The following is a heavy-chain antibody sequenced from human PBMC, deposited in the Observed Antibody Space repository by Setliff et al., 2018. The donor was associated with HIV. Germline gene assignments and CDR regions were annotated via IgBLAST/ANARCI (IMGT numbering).Heavy chain of an antibody. CDR3: ALTGHRLLRGYMDV. J-gene: IGHJ6*03. CDR1: DDPISSYY. V-gene: IGHV4-4*07. D-gene: IGHD2-15*01. Sequence: KPSETLSLTCYVTDDPISSYYWSWVRQPAGKGLEWIGRLYVSGDTNYNPSLKSRVTMSLDTSKKHFSLKLKSVTAADTAVYYCALTGHRLLRGYMDVWGKGTTVTVSS. CDR2: LYVSGDT.